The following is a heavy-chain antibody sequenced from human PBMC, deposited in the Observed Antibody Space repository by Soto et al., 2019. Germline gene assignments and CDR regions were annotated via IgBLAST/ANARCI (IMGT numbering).Heavy chain of an antibody. V-gene: IGHV4-34*01. Sequence: SETLSLTCAVYGGSFSGYYWSWIRQPPGKGLEWIGEINHSGSTNYNPSLKSRVTISVDTSKNQFSLKLSSVTAADTAVYYCARGRRSSWYGRWGQGTLVTVSS. D-gene: IGHD6-13*01. CDR3: ARGRRSSWYGR. J-gene: IGHJ5*02. CDR1: GGSFSGYY. CDR2: INHSGST.